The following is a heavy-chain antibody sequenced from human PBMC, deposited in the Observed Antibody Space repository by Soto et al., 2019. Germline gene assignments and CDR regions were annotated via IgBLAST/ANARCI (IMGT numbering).Heavy chain of an antibody. J-gene: IGHJ6*02. V-gene: IGHV3-21*01. CDR3: AREANTIYAPHGLDV. D-gene: IGHD3-3*01. Sequence: GGSLRLSCAVSGFPFDSYSMSWVRQAPGQGLGWLASLSSGSFYIFHADSIRGRFTISRDDAKNLLFLQMNSLTIEDTATYYCAREANTIYAPHGLDVWGQGTAVTVSS. CDR1: GFPFDSYS. CDR2: LSSGSFYI.